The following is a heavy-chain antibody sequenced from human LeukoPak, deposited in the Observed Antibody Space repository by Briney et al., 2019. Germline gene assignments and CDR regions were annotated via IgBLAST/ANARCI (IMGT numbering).Heavy chain of an antibody. D-gene: IGHD2-15*01. CDR1: GYSISSGYY. J-gene: IGHJ5*02. CDR2: IYHSGST. CDR3: ARRLGYCSGGSCQNWFDP. Sequence: SETLSLTCTVSGYSISSGYYWGWIRQPPGKGLECIGSIYHSGSTYYNPSLKSRVTISVDTSKNQFSLKLSSVTAVDTAVYYCARRLGYCSGGSCQNWFDPWGQGTLVTVSS. V-gene: IGHV4-38-2*02.